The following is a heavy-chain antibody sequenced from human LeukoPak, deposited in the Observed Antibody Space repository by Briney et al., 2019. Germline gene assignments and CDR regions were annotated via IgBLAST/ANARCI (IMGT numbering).Heavy chain of an antibody. CDR3: ARRRYSFDAFDI. CDR1: GGSISSYY. CDR2: IYYSGST. D-gene: IGHD5-18*01. V-gene: IGHV4-59*08. J-gene: IGHJ3*02. Sequence: PSETLSLTCTVSGGSISSYYWSWIRQPPGKGLEWIGYIYYSGSTNYNPSLKSRVTISVDTSKNQSSLKLSSVTAADTAVYYCARRRYSFDAFDIWGQGTMVTVSS.